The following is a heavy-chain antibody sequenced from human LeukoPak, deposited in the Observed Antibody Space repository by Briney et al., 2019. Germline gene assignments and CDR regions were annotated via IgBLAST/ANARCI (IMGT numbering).Heavy chain of an antibody. CDR2: IWYDGSNK. Sequence: GGSLRLSCAASGFTFRSYGMQWVRQAPGKGLEGVAVIWYDGSNKSYADSVKGRFTISRDNSKNTLYLQMNSPRAEDTAVYYCARDLPPIVGATRIGLIDYWGQGTLVTVSS. CDR1: GFTFRSYG. D-gene: IGHD1-26*01. V-gene: IGHV3-33*01. J-gene: IGHJ4*02. CDR3: ARDLPPIVGATRIGLIDY.